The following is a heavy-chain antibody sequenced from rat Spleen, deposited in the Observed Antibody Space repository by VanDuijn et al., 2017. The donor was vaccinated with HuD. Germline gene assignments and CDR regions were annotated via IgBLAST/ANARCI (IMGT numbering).Heavy chain of an antibody. Sequence: EVQLVESGGDLVQPGRSLKLSCAASGFTFSDYYMAWVRQAPTKGLEWVTTISSDGGRNFYRDSVKGRFTISRDNAKSSLYLQMNSLRSEDTATYYCARLLPPFAYWGQGTLVTVSS. V-gene: IGHV5-22*01. CDR3: ARLLPPFAY. CDR1: GFTFSDYY. D-gene: IGHD1-3*01. CDR2: ISSDGGRN. J-gene: IGHJ3*01.